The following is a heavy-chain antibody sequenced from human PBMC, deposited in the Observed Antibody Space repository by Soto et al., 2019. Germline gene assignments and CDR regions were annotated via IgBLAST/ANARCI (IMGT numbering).Heavy chain of an antibody. V-gene: IGHV3-30*18. CDR2: ISYDGSNK. J-gene: IGHJ6*02. D-gene: IGHD4-17*01. CDR3: AKDLENYYGDCWRYYYYGMDV. CDR1: GFTLSSYG. Sequence: GGSLRISCAASGFTLSSYGMHWVRQAPGKGLEWVAVISYDGSNKYYADSVKGRFTISRDNSKNTLYLQMNSLRAEDTAVYYCAKDLENYYGDCWRYYYYGMDVWGRGTTVTVSS.